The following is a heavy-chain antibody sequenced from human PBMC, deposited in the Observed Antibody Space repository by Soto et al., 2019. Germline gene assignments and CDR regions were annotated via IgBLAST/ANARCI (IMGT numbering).Heavy chain of an antibody. CDR2: IYYSGST. CDR3: ARTARYYYGSGNEGVYFDY. Sequence: QVQLQESGPGLVKPSETLSLTCTVSGGSISSYYWSWIRQPPGKGLEWIGYIYYSGSTNYNPSLKSRVTISVDTSKNQFSLKLSSVTAADTAVYYCARTARYYYGSGNEGVYFDYWGQGTLVTVSS. J-gene: IGHJ4*02. V-gene: IGHV4-59*01. D-gene: IGHD3-10*01. CDR1: GGSISSYY.